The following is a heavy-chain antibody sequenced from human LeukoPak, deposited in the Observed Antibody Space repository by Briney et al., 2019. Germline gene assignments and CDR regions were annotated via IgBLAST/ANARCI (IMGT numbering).Heavy chain of an antibody. CDR2: ISYDGSNK. CDR1: GFTFSSYG. Sequence: QSGGSLRLSCAASGFTFSSYGMHWVRQAPGKGLEWVAVISYDGSNKYYADSVKGRFTISRDNSKNTLYLQMNSLRAEDTAVNYCAKDGTDPPSGDYVIKSEYYFDYWGQGTLVTVSS. J-gene: IGHJ4*02. V-gene: IGHV3-30*18. D-gene: IGHD4-17*01. CDR3: AKDGTDPPSGDYVIKSEYYFDY.